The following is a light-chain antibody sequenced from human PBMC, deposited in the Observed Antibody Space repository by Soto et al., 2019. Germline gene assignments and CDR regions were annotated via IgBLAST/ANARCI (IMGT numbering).Light chain of an antibody. CDR1: QSVSSL. CDR3: QQYNNWPIT. J-gene: IGKJ5*01. V-gene: IGKV3-15*01. CDR2: GAS. Sequence: EIVMTQSPATLSVSPGERATLSCRASQSVSSLLAWYQQKPAQAPRLLIYGASTRATGIPARFSGSGSGTEFTLTISSLQSEDFAVYYCQQYNNWPITFGQGTRLEIK.